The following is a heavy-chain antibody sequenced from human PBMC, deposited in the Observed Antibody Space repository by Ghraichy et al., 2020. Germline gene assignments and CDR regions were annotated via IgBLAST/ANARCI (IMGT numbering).Heavy chain of an antibody. J-gene: IGHJ6*02. CDR1: GFTFRSYS. D-gene: IGHD1-7*01. CDR3: ARADSGTRVFDYYYNGMDV. V-gene: IGHV3-21*01. CDR2: ISSSSSYI. Sequence: GESLNISCAASGFTFRSYSMNWVRQAPGKGLEWVSSISSSSSYIYYADSVKGRFTISRDNAKNSLYLQMNSLRAEDTAVYYCARADSGTRVFDYYYNGMDVWGQGTTVTVSS.